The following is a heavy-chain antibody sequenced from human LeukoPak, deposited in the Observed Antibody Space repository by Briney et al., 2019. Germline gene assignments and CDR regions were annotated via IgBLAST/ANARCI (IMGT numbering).Heavy chain of an antibody. V-gene: IGHV1-3*01. CDR1: GYTFTSYA. D-gene: IGHD5-18*01. J-gene: IGHJ4*02. CDR3: ARRYSYGPRPFGY. CDR2: INAGNGNT. Sequence: ASVKVSCKASGYTFTSYAMHWVRQAPGQRLEWMGWINAGNGNTKYSQKFQGRVTITRDTSASTAYMELSSLRSEDTAVYYCARRYSYGPRPFGYWGQGTLVTVSS.